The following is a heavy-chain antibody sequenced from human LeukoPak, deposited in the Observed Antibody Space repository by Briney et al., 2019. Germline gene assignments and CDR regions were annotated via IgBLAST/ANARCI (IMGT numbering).Heavy chain of an antibody. J-gene: IGHJ6*03. D-gene: IGHD1-1*01. CDR1: GGTFSSYA. V-gene: IGHV1-69*13. CDR3: ARDRNVPYYYYYMDV. Sequence: SVKVSCKASGGTFSSYAISWVRQAPGQGLEWMGGIITIFGTANYAQKFQGRVTITADESTSTAYMELSSLRSEDTAVYYCARDRNVPYYYYYMDVWGKGTTVTVSS. CDR2: IITIFGTA.